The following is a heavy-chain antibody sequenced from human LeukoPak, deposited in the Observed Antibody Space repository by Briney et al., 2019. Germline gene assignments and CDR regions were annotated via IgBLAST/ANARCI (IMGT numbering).Heavy chain of an antibody. Sequence: PSETLSLTCTVSGGSMSSYYWSWIRQPPGKELEWIGYVYNSGSTNYNPSFKSRVTISEDTSKNQFSLKLSSVTAADTALYYCAGDNPPYYDIFDYWGQGALVTVSS. D-gene: IGHD3-9*01. CDR2: VYNSGST. CDR1: GGSMSSYY. V-gene: IGHV4-59*01. CDR3: AGDNPPYYDIFDY. J-gene: IGHJ4*02.